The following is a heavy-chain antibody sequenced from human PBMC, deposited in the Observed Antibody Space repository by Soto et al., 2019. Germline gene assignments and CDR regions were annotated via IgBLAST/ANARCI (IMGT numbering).Heavy chain of an antibody. CDR2: IHSGDSNA. CDR1: GYSFSTYS. Sequence: PGESLKISCKGSGYSFSTYSIGWVRQMPGKGLEWMGNIHSGDSNARYSPSFQGQVTISVDKSISAAYLQWSSLKASDTALYYCATWPSSHCFDYWGQGTLVTVSS. D-gene: IGHD2-2*01. V-gene: IGHV5-51*01. J-gene: IGHJ4*02. CDR3: ATWPSSHCFDY.